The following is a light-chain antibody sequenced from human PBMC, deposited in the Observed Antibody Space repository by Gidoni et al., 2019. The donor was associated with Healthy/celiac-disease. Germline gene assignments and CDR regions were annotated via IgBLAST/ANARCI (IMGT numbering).Light chain of an antibody. V-gene: IGKV2-28*01. CDR2: LGS. CDR1: QSLLHSNGYNY. J-gene: IGKJ4*01. CDR3: MQALQTPLT. Sequence: DIVMTQSPIYLPVTPGEPASISCRSSQSLLHSNGYNYLDWYLQKPGQSPQLLIYLGSNRASGVPDRFSGSGSGTDFTLKISRVEAEDVGVYYCMQALQTPLTFGGGTKVEIK.